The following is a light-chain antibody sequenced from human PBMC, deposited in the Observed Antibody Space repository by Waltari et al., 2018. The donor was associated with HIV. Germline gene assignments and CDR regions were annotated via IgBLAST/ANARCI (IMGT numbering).Light chain of an antibody. CDR1: RSTIGAGYH. J-gene: IGLJ1*01. CDR2: GKS. CDR3: QAHDSSLSGYV. Sequence: QSVLTPPPSVSGAPGQRVTISCTGSRSTIGAGYHVPWYQQLPGTAPKLLIYGKSNRPSGVPDRCPGSKSGASASRAITGRQAKDEADYHCQAHDSSLSGYVFGTGTKVTVL. V-gene: IGLV1-40*01.